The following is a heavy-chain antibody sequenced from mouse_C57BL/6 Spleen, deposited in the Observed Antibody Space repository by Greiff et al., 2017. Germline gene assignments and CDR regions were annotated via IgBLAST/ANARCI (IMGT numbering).Heavy chain of an antibody. J-gene: IGHJ1*03. CDR3: ARGELGRYFDV. V-gene: IGHV1-50*01. Sequence: QVQLQQPGAELVKPGASVKLSCKASGYTFTSYWMQWVKQRPGQGLEWIGEIDPSDSYTNSNQKFKGKATLTVDTSSSTAYMQLSSLTSADSAVYYCARGELGRYFDVWGTGTTVTVSS. CDR2: IDPSDSYT. D-gene: IGHD4-1*01. CDR1: GYTFTSYW.